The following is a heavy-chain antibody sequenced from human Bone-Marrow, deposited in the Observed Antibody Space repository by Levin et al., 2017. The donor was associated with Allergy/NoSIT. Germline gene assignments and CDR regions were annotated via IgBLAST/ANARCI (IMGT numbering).Heavy chain of an antibody. CDR2: ISFDGNDE. V-gene: IGHV3-30*04. CDR1: GFTFSDYA. J-gene: IGHJ5*01. Sequence: PGGSLRLSCAASGFTFSDYAIHWVRQAPGEGLEWVAVISFDGNDENFAESVKGRVTVSRDNARNTAYLQMNSLRPEDTAVYFCAREGYFAGLGFIQDSWGQGTLVTVSS. CDR3: AREGYFAGLGFIQDS. D-gene: IGHD2/OR15-2a*01.